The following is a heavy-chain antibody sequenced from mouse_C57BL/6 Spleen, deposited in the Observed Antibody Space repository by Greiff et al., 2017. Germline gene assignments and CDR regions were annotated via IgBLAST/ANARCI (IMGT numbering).Heavy chain of an antibody. CDR3: ARGGLLRGYYAMDY. V-gene: IGHV5-15*01. CDR1: GFTFSDYG. J-gene: IGHJ4*01. CDR2: ISNLAYSI. Sequence: DVKLVESGGGLVQPGGSLKLSCAASGFTFSDYGMAWVRQAPRKGPEWVAFISNLAYSIYYADTVTGRFTISRENAKNTLYLEMSSLRSEDTAMYYCARGGLLRGYYAMDYWGQGTSVTVSS. D-gene: IGHD1-1*01.